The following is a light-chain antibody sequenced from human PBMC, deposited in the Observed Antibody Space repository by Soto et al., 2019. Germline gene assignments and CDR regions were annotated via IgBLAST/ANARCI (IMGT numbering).Light chain of an antibody. CDR2: AAS. CDR3: QQYGSSPPYT. Sequence: DMVLTQSPGTLSLSPGERATLSCRASRSFASSYLGWYQQKPGQAPRLLLYAASKRATGIPDRFSGSGSGTAFSLTIIRLEPEDSAVYYCQQYGSSPPYTVGQGTKVDIK. V-gene: IGKV3-20*01. CDR1: RSFASSY. J-gene: IGKJ2*01.